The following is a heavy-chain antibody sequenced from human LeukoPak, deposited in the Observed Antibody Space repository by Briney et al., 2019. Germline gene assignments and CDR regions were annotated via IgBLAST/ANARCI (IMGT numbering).Heavy chain of an antibody. D-gene: IGHD2-15*01. CDR3: ATSEGRGRTLHAFDL. CDR2: ISSSSSTI. V-gene: IGHV3-48*01. CDR1: GFTFSSYS. Sequence: GGSLRLSCAASGFTFSSYSMNWVRQAPGKGLEWVSYISSSSSTIYYADSVKGRFTISRDNSKNTLYLQMNSLRAEETAVYYFATSEGRGRTLHAFDLWGQGTLVTVSS. J-gene: IGHJ4*01.